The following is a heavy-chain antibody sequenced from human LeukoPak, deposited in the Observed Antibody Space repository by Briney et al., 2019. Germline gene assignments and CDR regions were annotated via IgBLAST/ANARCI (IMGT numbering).Heavy chain of an antibody. D-gene: IGHD2-2*01. V-gene: IGHV1-69*13. Sequence: GASVKVSCKASGGTFSSYAISWVRQAPGHGLEWMGGIIPIFGTANYAQKFQGRVTITADESTSTAYMELSSLRSEDTAVYYCASPDLVVVPAAMGDYYYGMDVWGQGTTVTVSS. CDR3: ASPDLVVVPAAMGDYYYGMDV. J-gene: IGHJ6*02. CDR1: GGTFSSYA. CDR2: IIPIFGTA.